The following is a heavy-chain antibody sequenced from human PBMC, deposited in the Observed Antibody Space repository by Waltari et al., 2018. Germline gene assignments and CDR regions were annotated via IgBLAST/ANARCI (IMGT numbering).Heavy chain of an antibody. J-gene: IGHJ6*02. CDR3: ARGNTKYGRDV. Sequence: EVKLVESGGQLIQPGGSLRLCCAASSFNVSSYYMNWVLQAPGKGLEWVSILYHAGNTYDADSVKGRFTFSRDNSKNTLYLQMNSLRAEDTAVYYCARGNTKYGRDVWGQGTTVTVSS. V-gene: IGHV3-53*01. CDR2: LYHAGNT. CDR1: SFNVSSYY. D-gene: IGHD3-10*01.